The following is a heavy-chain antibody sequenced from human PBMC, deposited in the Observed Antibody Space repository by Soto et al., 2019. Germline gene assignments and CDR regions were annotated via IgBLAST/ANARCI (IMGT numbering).Heavy chain of an antibody. CDR2: INPNSGGT. CDR3: ARDPLSSSWYGGNGMDV. CDR1: GYTFTGYY. D-gene: IGHD6-13*01. J-gene: IGHJ6*02. Sequence: VSCKASGYTFTGYYLHWVRQAPGQGLEWMGWINPNSGGTNYAQKFQGWVTVTRDTSIGTAYMELSRLRSDDTAVYYCARDPLSSSWYGGNGMDVWGQGTTVTVSS. V-gene: IGHV1-2*04.